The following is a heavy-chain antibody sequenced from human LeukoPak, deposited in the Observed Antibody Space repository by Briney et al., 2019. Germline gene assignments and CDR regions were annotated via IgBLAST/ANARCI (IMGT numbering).Heavy chain of an antibody. V-gene: IGHV1-2*02. Sequence: ASVKVSCKTSGYTFTGYYLHWVRQAPGQGLEYMGWINPNTGGTNYAQKFQGRVTMTRDTSTSTVYMQLSSLRSEDTAVYYCARGVPGRVYDSTKRGLFDPWGQGVLVTVSS. CDR2: INPNTGGT. J-gene: IGHJ5*02. CDR1: GYTFTGYY. CDR3: ARGVPGRVYDSTKRGLFDP. D-gene: IGHD3-22*01.